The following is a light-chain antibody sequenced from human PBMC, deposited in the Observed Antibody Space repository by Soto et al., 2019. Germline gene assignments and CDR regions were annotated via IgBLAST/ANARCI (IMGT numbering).Light chain of an antibody. Sequence: IQMTQSPSALSASVGDRVTITCRASQTISNWLAWYQQKPGKAPKLLIYKASNLESGVPSRFSGSGSGTEFTLTISGLQPDDFATYYCQQYITYPTFGQGTKVDIK. J-gene: IGKJ1*01. CDR2: KAS. V-gene: IGKV1-5*03. CDR3: QQYITYPT. CDR1: QTISNW.